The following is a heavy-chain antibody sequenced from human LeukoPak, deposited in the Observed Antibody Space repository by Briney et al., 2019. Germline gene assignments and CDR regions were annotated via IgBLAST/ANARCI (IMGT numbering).Heavy chain of an antibody. J-gene: IGHJ4*02. CDR2: IYYSGST. CDR1: GGSISSSSYY. Sequence: SETLSLTCTVSGGSISSSSYYWSWIRQPPGKGLEWIGYIYYSGSTNYNPSLKSRVTISVDTSKNQFSLKLGSVTAADTAVYYCAREEALGSGSFDYWGQGTLVTVSS. D-gene: IGHD1-26*01. CDR3: AREEALGSGSFDY. V-gene: IGHV4-61*01.